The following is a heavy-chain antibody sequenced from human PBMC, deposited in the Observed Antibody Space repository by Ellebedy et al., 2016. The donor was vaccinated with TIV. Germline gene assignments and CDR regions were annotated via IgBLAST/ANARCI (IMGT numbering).Heavy chain of an antibody. D-gene: IGHD6-13*01. CDR1: GFLLRSRGVG. V-gene: IGHV2-5*02. Sequence: SGPTLVKPTETLTLTCTFSGFLLRSRGVGVGWIRQPPGKALEWLALFYWDHDKCYCPSLKSRLTIPTETSQKQVVLKMTKMDPVDTGRYFCAHKFITPAGGDAFDIWGQGITVTVSS. J-gene: IGHJ3*02. CDR3: AHKFITPAGGDAFDI. CDR2: FYWDHDK.